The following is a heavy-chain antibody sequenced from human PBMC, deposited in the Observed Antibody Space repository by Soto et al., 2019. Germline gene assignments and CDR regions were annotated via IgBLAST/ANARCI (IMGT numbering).Heavy chain of an antibody. J-gene: IGHJ4*02. D-gene: IGHD3-16*01. V-gene: IGHV3-23*01. Sequence: VQLLQSGGGLVQPGGSLRLSCEASGFIFATTAMGWVRQAPGKGLEWVSTISGGGVRTYYADSVKGRFTISCGNSKNTLFLQLNSLRADDTAVYFCAAVMGNDYDYVWGSLSFDHWGQGALVTVST. CDR3: AAVMGNDYDYVWGSLSFDH. CDR2: ISGGGVRT. CDR1: GFIFATTA.